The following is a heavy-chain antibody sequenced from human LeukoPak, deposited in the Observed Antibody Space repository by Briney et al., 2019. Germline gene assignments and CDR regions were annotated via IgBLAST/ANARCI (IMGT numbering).Heavy chain of an antibody. CDR1: GASIISSYY. CDR3: ARGKWDYGSTNWFDP. CDR2: IHYSGST. D-gene: IGHD3-10*01. J-gene: IGHJ5*02. Sequence: SETLSLTCTVSGASIISSYYWSWIRQPPGQGLEWIGYIHYSGSTSYNPSLKSRVTMSADTSKNQFSLKLRSVTTADTAVYYCARGKWDYGSTNWFDPWGQGTLVTVSS. V-gene: IGHV4-59*01.